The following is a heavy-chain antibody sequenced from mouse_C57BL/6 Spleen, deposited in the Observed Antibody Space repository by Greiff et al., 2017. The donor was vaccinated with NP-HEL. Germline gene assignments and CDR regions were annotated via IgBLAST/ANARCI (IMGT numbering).Heavy chain of an antibody. CDR3: ARQELNFDY. CDR2: ISSGGSYT. Sequence: EVKLVESGGDLVKPGGSLKLSCAASGFTFSSYGMSWVRQTPDKRLEWVATISSGGSYTYYPDSVKGRFTISRDNAKNTLYLQMSSLKSEDTAMYYCARQELNFDYWGQGTTLTVSS. J-gene: IGHJ2*01. CDR1: GFTFSSYG. V-gene: IGHV5-6*01.